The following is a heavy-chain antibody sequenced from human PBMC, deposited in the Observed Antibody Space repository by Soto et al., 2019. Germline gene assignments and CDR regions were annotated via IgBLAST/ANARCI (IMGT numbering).Heavy chain of an antibody. Sequence: PSETLSLTCTVSGGSISSSSYYWGWIRQPPEKGLEWIGSIYNSGSTYYNPSLKSRVTISVDTSKNQFSLKLSSVTAADTAVYYCARQSRSYSSSWYDLRAGVGYYYYGMDVWGQGTTVTVSS. J-gene: IGHJ6*02. CDR3: ARQSRSYSSSWYDLRAGVGYYYYGMDV. CDR1: GGSISSSSYY. D-gene: IGHD6-13*01. CDR2: IYNSGST. V-gene: IGHV4-39*01.